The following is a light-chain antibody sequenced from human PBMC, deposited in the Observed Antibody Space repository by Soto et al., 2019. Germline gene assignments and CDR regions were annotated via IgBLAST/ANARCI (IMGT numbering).Light chain of an antibody. J-gene: IGKJ2*01. CDR2: AAT. V-gene: IGKV3-15*01. CDR3: QQYNDWPVYT. CDR1: QNVHSN. Sequence: EIVMTQSPGTLSVSPGGRATLSCTASQNVHSNLAWYQHKPGQAPRLLIYAATTRATGVPARISGSGSGTDFTLTIHSLQSEDFAVYFCQQYNDWPVYTFGLGTKVEI.